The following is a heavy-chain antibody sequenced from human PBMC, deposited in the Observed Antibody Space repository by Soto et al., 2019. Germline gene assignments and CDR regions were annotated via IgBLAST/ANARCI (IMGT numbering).Heavy chain of an antibody. J-gene: IGHJ6*03. Sequence: ASAKVSCTAYGYTFTSYGITWERQAPGQGLEWMGWIRAYNGNTNYAQKNQGRVTMTTDTSTSTAYMELRSLRSDDTAVYYCARSIFGVSYYYYMDGWGKGTTVTVSS. CDR2: IRAYNGNT. D-gene: IGHD3-3*01. CDR3: ARSIFGVSYYYYMDG. CDR1: GYTFTSYG. V-gene: IGHV1-18*01.